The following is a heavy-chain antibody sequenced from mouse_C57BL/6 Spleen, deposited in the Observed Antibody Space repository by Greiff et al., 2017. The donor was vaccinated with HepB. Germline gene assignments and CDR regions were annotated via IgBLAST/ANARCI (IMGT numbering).Heavy chain of an antibody. CDR1: GFSLTSYG. CDR3: ASGNYYGSSYVGFAY. D-gene: IGHD1-1*01. V-gene: IGHV2-6*01. CDR2: IWGVGST. Sequence: VQLQESGPGLVAPSQSLSITCTVSGFSLTSYGVDWVRQSPGKGLEWLGVIWGVGSTNYNSALKSRLSISKDNSKSQVFLKMNSLQTDDTAMYYCASGNYYGSSYVGFAYWGQGTLVTVSA. J-gene: IGHJ3*01.